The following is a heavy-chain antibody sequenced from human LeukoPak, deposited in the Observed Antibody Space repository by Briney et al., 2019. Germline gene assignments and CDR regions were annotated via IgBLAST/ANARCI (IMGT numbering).Heavy chain of an antibody. D-gene: IGHD2-15*01. CDR2: ISPSGGST. Sequence: GASVKVSCKAFGYTFTSNYMHWVRQAPGQGPEWMGVISPSGGSTTYAQKFQGRVTLTRDMSTSTDYLELSSLRSEYTAVYYCARGKFNYCSGGSCYPKYAFDIWGQGTMVTVSS. J-gene: IGHJ3*02. CDR3: ARGKFNYCSGGSCYPKYAFDI. CDR1: GYTFTSNY. V-gene: IGHV1-46*01.